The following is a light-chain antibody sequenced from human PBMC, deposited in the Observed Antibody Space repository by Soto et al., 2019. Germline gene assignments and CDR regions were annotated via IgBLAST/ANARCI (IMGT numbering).Light chain of an antibody. J-gene: IGLJ1*01. CDR3: SSFVHGTSYV. CDR2: DVT. Sequence: QSALTQAPSASGSPGQSVTISCAGTSNDVGRFNYVSWYQHHPGKAPKLIIYDVTKRPSGVPDRFSGSKSGNTAYLTVSRLQAEDEADYFCSSFVHGTSYVFGTGTKLTVL. V-gene: IGLV2-8*01. CDR1: SNDVGRFNY.